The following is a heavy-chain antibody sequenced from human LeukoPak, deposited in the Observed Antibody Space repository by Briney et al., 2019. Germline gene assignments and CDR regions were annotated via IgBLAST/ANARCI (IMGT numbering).Heavy chain of an antibody. CDR3: ARHGEQWLANDAFDI. D-gene: IGHD6-19*01. V-gene: IGHV5-51*01. Sequence: GESLKISCKGSGYSFTSYWIGWVRQMPGKGLEWMGIIYPGDSDTRYSPSFQGQVTISADKSISTAYLQWSSLKASDTAVYYCARHGEQWLANDAFDIWGQGTMVTVSS. J-gene: IGHJ3*02. CDR1: GYSFTSYW. CDR2: IYPGDSDT.